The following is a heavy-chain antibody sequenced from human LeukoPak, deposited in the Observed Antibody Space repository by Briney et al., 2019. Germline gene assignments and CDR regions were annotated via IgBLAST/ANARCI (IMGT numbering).Heavy chain of an antibody. Sequence: SETLSLTCTVSGGSISSSSYYWGWIRQPPGKGLEWIGSIYYSGSTYYNPSLKSRVTISVDTSKNQFSLKLRSVTAADTAVYYCASIRGVNLDYWGQGTLVTVSS. CDR2: IYYSGST. D-gene: IGHD3-10*01. J-gene: IGHJ4*02. V-gene: IGHV4-39*01. CDR1: GGSISSSSYY. CDR3: ASIRGVNLDY.